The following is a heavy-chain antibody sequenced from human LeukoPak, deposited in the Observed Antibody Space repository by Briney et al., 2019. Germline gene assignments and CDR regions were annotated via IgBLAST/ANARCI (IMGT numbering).Heavy chain of an antibody. V-gene: IGHV4-39*07. CDR2: IHHSGST. J-gene: IGHJ4*02. Sequence: PSETLSLTCTVSGGSINSIDSWAWIRQPPGKGLEWIGSIHHSGSTHYKSSLKSRLSISADTPKNQFSLRLRSVTAADTAVYYCASSTGYSSSWYYYWGQGTLVTVSS. D-gene: IGHD6-13*01. CDR1: GGSINSIDS. CDR3: ASSTGYSSSWYYY.